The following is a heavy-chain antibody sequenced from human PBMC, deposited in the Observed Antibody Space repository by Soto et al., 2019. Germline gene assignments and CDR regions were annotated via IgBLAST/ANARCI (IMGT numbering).Heavy chain of an antibody. V-gene: IGHV4-30-2*01. Sequence: LXLTCTVAVGSISNAAYSWSWIRQPPGKGLEWIGYIYPSGMPFYNPSLRSRVTISIDRSNDQFSLNLKSVTAADTAVYYCARERGGYGLFDSWGQGTLVTVSS. D-gene: IGHD5-18*01. J-gene: IGHJ4*02. CDR3: ARERGGYGLFDS. CDR1: VGSISNAAYS. CDR2: IYPSGMP.